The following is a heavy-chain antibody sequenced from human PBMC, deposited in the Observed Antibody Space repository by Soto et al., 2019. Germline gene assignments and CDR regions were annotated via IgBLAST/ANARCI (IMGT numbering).Heavy chain of an antibody. J-gene: IGHJ6*02. CDR3: ARGGAYDFWCVYSPPAYYYGMAV. D-gene: IGHD3-3*01. V-gene: IGHV4-34*01. CDR1: GGSFSGYY. Sequence: PSETLSLTCAVYGGSFSGYYWSWIRQPPGKGLEWIGEINHSGSTNYNPSLKSRVTISVDTSKNQFSLKLSSVTAADTAVYYCARGGAYDFWCVYSPPAYYYGMAVWGQGSTDPVSS. CDR2: INHSGST.